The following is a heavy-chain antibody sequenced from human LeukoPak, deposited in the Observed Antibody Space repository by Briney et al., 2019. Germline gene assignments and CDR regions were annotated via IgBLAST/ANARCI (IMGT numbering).Heavy chain of an antibody. CDR1: GGTFSSYA. D-gene: IGHD5-24*01. J-gene: IGHJ4*02. V-gene: IGHV1-69*04. Sequence: SVKVSCKASGGTFSSYAISWVRQAPGQGLEWMGRIIPILGIANYAQKFQGRVMITADKSTSTAYMELSSLRSEDTAVYYCAAMATITYWGQGTLVTVSS. CDR2: IIPILGIA. CDR3: AAMATITY.